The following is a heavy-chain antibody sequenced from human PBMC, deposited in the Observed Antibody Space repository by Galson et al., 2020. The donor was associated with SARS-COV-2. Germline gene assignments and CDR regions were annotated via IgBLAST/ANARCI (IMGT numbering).Heavy chain of an antibody. J-gene: IGHJ6*02. V-gene: IGHV3-30*18. D-gene: IGHD3-10*01. Sequence: GGSLRLSCAASGFTFSTYGMHWVRQAPGKGLEWVAGLSYDGSKKYYADSVKGRFTISRDNLENTVFLQVNSLRTEDTAVYFCAKDRSLNFGSWGSGAYYYGLDVWGQGTTVTVAS. CDR1: GFTFSTYG. CDR2: LSYDGSKK. CDR3: AKDRSLNFGSWGSGAYYYGLDV.